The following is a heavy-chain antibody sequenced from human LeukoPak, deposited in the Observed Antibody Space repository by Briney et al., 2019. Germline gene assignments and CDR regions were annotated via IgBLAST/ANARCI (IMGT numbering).Heavy chain of an antibody. CDR2: IYYSGST. CDR3: ARVGYYDSSGYFTLFDY. Sequence: SETLSLTCTDSGDSISSGGYYWSWIRQHPGKGLEWIGYIYYSGSTYYNPSLKSRVTISVDTSKNQFSLKLSSVTAADTAVYYCARVGYYDSSGYFTLFDYWGQGTLVTVSS. J-gene: IGHJ4*02. D-gene: IGHD3-22*01. CDR1: GDSISSGGYY. V-gene: IGHV4-31*03.